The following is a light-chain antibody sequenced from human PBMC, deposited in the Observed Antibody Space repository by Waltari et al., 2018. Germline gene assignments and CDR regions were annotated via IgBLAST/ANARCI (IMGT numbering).Light chain of an antibody. CDR1: QSLLNSNGNNY. V-gene: IGKV2-28*01. Sequence: DIVMTQSPLSLPVTPGEPASISCRSSQSLLNSNGNNYLDWYLQRPGQSPQLLIYLGSNRASGVPDRFSGSGSGTDFTLKISRVEAEDVGVHYCMQAAQTPLTFGQGTKVEIK. CDR2: LGS. CDR3: MQAAQTPLT. J-gene: IGKJ1*01.